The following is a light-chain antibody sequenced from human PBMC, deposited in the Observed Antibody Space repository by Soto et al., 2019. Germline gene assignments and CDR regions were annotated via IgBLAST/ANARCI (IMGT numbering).Light chain of an antibody. CDR3: HQCANWPPKCT. J-gene: IGKJ1*01. CDR2: DAY. V-gene: IGKV3-11*01. Sequence: EIVLAQSPVTLSLSPGERATLSCRASQSVSSTYLAWYQQRPGQAPRLLIYDAYNRATGTPARFSGSGSGTDFALTISSLEPEDFAVYYCHQCANWPPKCTFGQGTKVDIK. CDR1: QSVSSTY.